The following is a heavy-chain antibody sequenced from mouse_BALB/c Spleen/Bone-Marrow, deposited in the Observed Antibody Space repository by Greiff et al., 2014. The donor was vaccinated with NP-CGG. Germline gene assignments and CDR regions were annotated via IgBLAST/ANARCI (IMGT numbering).Heavy chain of an antibody. V-gene: IGHV5-2*01. CDR1: EYEFPSHD. J-gene: IGHJ3*01. CDR3: ARHGDYYGSSLFAY. D-gene: IGHD1-1*01. CDR2: INSDGGST. Sequence: VESGGGLVQPGESLKLSCESNEYEFPSHDMSWVRKTPEKRLELVAAINSDGGSTYYPDTMERRFIISRDNSKKTLYLQMSSLRSEDTAFYYCARHGDYYGSSLFAYWGQGTLVTVSA.